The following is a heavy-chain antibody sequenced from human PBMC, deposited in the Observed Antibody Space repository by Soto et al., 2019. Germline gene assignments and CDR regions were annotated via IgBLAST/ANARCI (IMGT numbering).Heavy chain of an antibody. J-gene: IGHJ3*02. CDR3: GRQKIRAPMHI. CDR2: IIPILGIE. Sequence: QVQLVQSGAEVKKPGSSVKVSCKASGGTFSSYTISWVRQAPGQGLEWMGRIIPILGIENYPQKFQGRVTITADKSRRKPKVELSTRSYEDRAVYYGGRQKIRAPMHIWGKGTMVPVSS. CDR1: GGTFSSYT. V-gene: IGHV1-69*02. D-gene: IGHD2-2*01.